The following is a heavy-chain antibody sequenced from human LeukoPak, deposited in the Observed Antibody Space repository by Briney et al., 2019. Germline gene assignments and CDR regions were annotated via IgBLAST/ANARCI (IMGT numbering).Heavy chain of an antibody. Sequence: PSETLSLTCTVSGGSISSYYWSWIRQPAGKGLEWIGRIYTSGSTNHNPSLKSRVTMSVDTSKNQFSLKLSSVTAADTAVYYCARGTGNYYYYYMDVWGKGTTVTVSS. V-gene: IGHV4-4*07. D-gene: IGHD3-10*01. CDR2: IYTSGST. CDR3: ARGTGNYYYYYMDV. CDR1: GGSISSYY. J-gene: IGHJ6*03.